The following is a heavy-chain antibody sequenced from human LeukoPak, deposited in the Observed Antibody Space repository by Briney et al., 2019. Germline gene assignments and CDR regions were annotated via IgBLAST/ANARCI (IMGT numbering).Heavy chain of an antibody. CDR2: ISSSSTTI. V-gene: IGHV3-48*01. D-gene: IGHD3-9*01. Sequence: PGGSLRLSCAASGFSFSSYALSWVRQAPGKGLEWVSYISSSSTTIYYAGSVKGRFTISRDNAKNSLFLQMNSLRVDDTAVYYCARDDTLARVDIWGQGTMVTVSS. CDR3: ARDDTLARVDI. J-gene: IGHJ3*02. CDR1: GFSFSSYA.